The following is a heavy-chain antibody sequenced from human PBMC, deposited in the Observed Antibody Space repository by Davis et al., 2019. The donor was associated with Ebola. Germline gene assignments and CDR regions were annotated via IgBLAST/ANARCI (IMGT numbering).Heavy chain of an antibody. CDR2: IIPIFGTA. CDR3: ARVVVLRGVIHGDY. J-gene: IGHJ4*02. D-gene: IGHD3-10*01. CDR1: GGTFSTYG. Sequence: AASVKVSCKASGGTFSTYGINWVRQAPGQGLEWMGGIIPIFGTANQAQKFQGRMRINADESTSTAYMELRGLRSDDTAVYFCARVVVLRGVIHGDYWGQGTLVTVSS. V-gene: IGHV1-69*13.